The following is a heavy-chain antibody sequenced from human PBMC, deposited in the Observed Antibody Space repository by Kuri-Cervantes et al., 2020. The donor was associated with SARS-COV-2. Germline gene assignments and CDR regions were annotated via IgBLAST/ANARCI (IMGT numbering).Heavy chain of an antibody. V-gene: IGHV1-2*02. Sequence: ASVKVSCKASGYTFTGYYMHWVRQAPGQGLEWMGWINPNNGGTNYAQKLQGRVTMTRDTSISTAYMELSRLRSDDTAVYYCARGLATAMAYYFDNWGQGTMVTVSS. CDR2: INPNNGGT. CDR1: GYTFTGYY. J-gene: IGHJ4*02. CDR3: ARGLATAMAYYFDN. D-gene: IGHD5-12*01.